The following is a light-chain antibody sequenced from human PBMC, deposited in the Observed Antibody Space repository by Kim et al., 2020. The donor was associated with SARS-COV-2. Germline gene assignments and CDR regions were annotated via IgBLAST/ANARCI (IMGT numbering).Light chain of an antibody. CDR3: EAWGSSGCG. J-gene: IGLJ1*01. CDR1: KLGDKY. V-gene: IGLV3-1*01. Sequence: SYELTQPPSVSVSPGQTASITCSGDKLGDKYACWYQQKPGQSPVLVIYQDSKRPSGIPERFSGSNSGNTATLTISGTQAMDEADYCCEAWGSSGCGFGAGGKGTVL. CDR2: QDS.